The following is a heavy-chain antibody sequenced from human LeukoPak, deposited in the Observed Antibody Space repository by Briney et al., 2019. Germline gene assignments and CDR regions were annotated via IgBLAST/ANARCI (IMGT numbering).Heavy chain of an antibody. V-gene: IGHV3-30-3*01. D-gene: IGHD3-10*01. CDR1: GFTFSSYA. CDR3: ARDAGHYFDY. J-gene: IGHJ4*02. Sequence: GRSPRLSCAASGFTFSSYAMHWVRQAPGKGLEWVAVISYDGSNKYYADSAKGRFTISRDNSKNTLYLQMNSLRAEDTAVYYCARDAGHYFDYWGQGTLVTISS. CDR2: ISYDGSNK.